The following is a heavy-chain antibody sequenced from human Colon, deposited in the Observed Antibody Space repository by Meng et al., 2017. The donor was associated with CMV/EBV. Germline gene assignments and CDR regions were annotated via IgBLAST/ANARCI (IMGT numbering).Heavy chain of an antibody. CDR2: IKSDGSKT. D-gene: IGHD6-13*01. CDR1: GFTFSYYW. Sequence: GESLKISCAASGFTFSYYWMHWVRQVPGKGLVWVARIKSDGSKTEYADSVRGRFTISRDDAKNSLYLQMNTLRAEDTALYYCARGPFSSSRWAGFDYWGQGTLVTVSS. J-gene: IGHJ4*02. CDR3: ARGPFSSSRWAGFDY. V-gene: IGHV3-74*03.